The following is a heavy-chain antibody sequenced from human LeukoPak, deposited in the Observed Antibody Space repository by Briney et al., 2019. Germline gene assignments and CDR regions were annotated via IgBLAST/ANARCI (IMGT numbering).Heavy chain of an antibody. CDR1: GGSISSYY. J-gene: IGHJ6*02. CDR2: IYYSGST. Sequence: SETLSLTCTVSGGSISSYYWSWIRQPPGKGLEWMGYIYYSGSTNYNPSLKSRVTISVDTSKNQFSLKLSSVTAADTAVYYCARLGAFGGVLYYYGMDVWGQGTTVTVSS. D-gene: IGHD3-16*01. V-gene: IGHV4-59*08. CDR3: ARLGAFGGVLYYYGMDV.